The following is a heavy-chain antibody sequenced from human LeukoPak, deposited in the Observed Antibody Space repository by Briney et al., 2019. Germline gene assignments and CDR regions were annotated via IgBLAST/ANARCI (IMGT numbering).Heavy chain of an antibody. CDR3: AKDLGVLVIQYFDY. CDR2: ISGSGGST. D-gene: IGHD3-22*01. CDR1: GFTFSSYG. V-gene: IGHV3-23*01. Sequence: PGGSLRLSCAASGFTFSSYGMSWVRQAPGKGLEWVSAISGSGGSTHYADSVKGRFTISRDNSKNTLYLQMNSLRAEDTAVYYCAKDLGVLVIQYFDYWGQGTLVTVSS. J-gene: IGHJ4*02.